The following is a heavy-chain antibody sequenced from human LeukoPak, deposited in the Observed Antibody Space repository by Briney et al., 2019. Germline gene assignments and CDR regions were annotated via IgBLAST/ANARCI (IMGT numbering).Heavy chain of an antibody. CDR2: INPNSGGT. Sequence: GASVKVSCKASGYTFTGYYMHWVRQAPGQGLEWMGWINPNSGGTNYAQKFQGRVTMTRDTSISTAYMELSRLRSDDAAVYFCARDHHGTGSYFEYWGQGILVTVSS. CDR1: GYTFTGYY. CDR3: ARDHHGTGSYFEY. J-gene: IGHJ4*02. D-gene: IGHD3-10*01. V-gene: IGHV1-2*02.